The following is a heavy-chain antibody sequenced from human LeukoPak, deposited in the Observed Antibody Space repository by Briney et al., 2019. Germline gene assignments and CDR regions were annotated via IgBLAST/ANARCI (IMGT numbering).Heavy chain of an antibody. D-gene: IGHD3/OR15-3a*01. CDR3: AKRDWPYYFYY. J-gene: IGHJ4*02. V-gene: IGHV3-23*01. CDR1: GFWFSNYG. Sequence: AGSLRLSCAASGFWFSNYGINWVRQAPGKGLEWVSVISGNGDDAFYADALQGRFRISRDNSKNPVYLRRNTLRADDTAVYYGAKRDWPYYFYYWGQGTLAAVSS. CDR2: ISGNGDDA.